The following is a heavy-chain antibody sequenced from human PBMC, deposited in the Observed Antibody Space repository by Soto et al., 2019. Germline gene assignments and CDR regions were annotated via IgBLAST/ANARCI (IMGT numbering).Heavy chain of an antibody. D-gene: IGHD3-16*01. J-gene: IGHJ5*02. Sequence: SETLSLTCTVSGGSISSYYWSWIRQPPGKGLEWIGYIYYSGSTNSNNPSLKSRVAISVDTSKNEFSLKLSSVTAADTAVYYCARHSWGTSFDPWGQGTLVTVSS. CDR2: IYYSGST. CDR3: ARHSWGTSFDP. CDR1: GGSISSYY. V-gene: IGHV4-59*08.